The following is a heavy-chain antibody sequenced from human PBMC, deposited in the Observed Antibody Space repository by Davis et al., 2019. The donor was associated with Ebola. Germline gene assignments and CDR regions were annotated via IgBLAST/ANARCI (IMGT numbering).Heavy chain of an antibody. J-gene: IGHJ3*02. CDR1: GYTFTSYY. Sequence: ASVQVSCKASGYTFTSYYMHWVRQPPGQGLEWMGIINPSGGSTSYAQKFQGRVTMTRDTSTSTVYMELSSLRSEDTAVYYCARESLSGYDFRGAFDIWGQGTMVTVSS. V-gene: IGHV1-46*01. D-gene: IGHD5-12*01. CDR2: INPSGGST. CDR3: ARESLSGYDFRGAFDI.